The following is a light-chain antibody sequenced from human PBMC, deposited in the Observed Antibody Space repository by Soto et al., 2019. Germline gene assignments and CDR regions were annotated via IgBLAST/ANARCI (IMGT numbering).Light chain of an antibody. CDR1: SSDVGSYNL. Sequence: QSALTQPASVSGSPGQSFTFSCTGTSSDVGSYNLVSWYQQHPGEAPKLMIYEVTKRPSGVSNRFSGSKSGNTASLTISGLQSEDEADYYCCSYAGSSTFVLFGGGTQLTVL. CDR2: EVT. V-gene: IGLV2-23*02. J-gene: IGLJ2*01. CDR3: CSYAGSSTFVL.